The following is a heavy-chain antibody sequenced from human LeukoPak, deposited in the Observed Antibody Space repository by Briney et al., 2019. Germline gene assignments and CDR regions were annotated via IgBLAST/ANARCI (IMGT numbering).Heavy chain of an antibody. V-gene: IGHV4-4*07. D-gene: IGHD6-13*01. Sequence: SETLSLTCTVSGGSISSYYWSWIRQPAGKGLEWIGRIYTSGSTNYNPSLKSRVTMSVDTSKNQFSLKLSSVTAADTAVYYCARTTPYSSSWYDLDAFDIWGQGTMVTVSS. J-gene: IGHJ3*02. CDR2: IYTSGST. CDR1: GGSISSYY. CDR3: ARTTPYSSSWYDLDAFDI.